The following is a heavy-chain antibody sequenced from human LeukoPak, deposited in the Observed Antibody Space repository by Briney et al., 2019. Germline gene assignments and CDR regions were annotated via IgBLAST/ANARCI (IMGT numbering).Heavy chain of an antibody. CDR1: GGSISRYY. CDR3: ARRDFWSGQAFDY. D-gene: IGHD3-3*01. Sequence: SETLSLTCTVSGGSISRYYWSWIRQPPGKGLEWIGYIYTSGSTNYNPSLKSRVTISVDTSKNQFSLKLSSVTAADTAVYYCARRDFWSGQAFDYWGQGTLVTDSS. V-gene: IGHV4-4*09. CDR2: IYTSGST. J-gene: IGHJ4*02.